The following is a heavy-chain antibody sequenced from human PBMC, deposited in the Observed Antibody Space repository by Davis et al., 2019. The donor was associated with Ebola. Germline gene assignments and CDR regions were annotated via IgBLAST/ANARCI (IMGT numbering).Heavy chain of an antibody. J-gene: IGHJ6*04. D-gene: IGHD3-3*01. Sequence: GSLRLSCAASGFTFSSSWMTWVRQAPGKGLEWVANIKQDGSEKYYVDSVKGRFTISRDNAKNSLYLQMNSLRAEDTAVYYCAKSGLSFGVVKYHYGMDVWGKGTTVTVSS. CDR3: AKSGLSFGVVKYHYGMDV. CDR2: IKQDGSEK. V-gene: IGHV3-7*03. CDR1: GFTFSSSW.